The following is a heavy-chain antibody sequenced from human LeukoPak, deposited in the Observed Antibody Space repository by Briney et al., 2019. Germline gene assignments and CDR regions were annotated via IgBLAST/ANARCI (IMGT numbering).Heavy chain of an antibody. CDR2: IYYSGST. V-gene: IGHV4-59*01. CDR1: GGSISSYY. D-gene: IGHD6-19*01. CDR3: ARDPSSGWFDY. J-gene: IGHJ4*02. Sequence: SETLSLTCTVSGGSISSYYWSWIRQPPGKGLEWIGNIYYSGSTNYNPSLKSRVTISVDTSKNQFSLKLSSVTAADTAVYYCARDPSSGWFDYWGQGTLVTVSS.